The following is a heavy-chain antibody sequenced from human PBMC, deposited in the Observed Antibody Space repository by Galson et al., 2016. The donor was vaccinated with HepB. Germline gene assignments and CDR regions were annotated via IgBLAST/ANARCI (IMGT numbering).Heavy chain of an antibody. CDR2: ISYHGSNK. CDR3: ARDGYYYGSGSYGAATY. J-gene: IGHJ4*02. Sequence: SLRLSCAASGFSFSSSAMYWVRQAPGKGLEWVAVISYHGSNKYYVDSVKGRFTISRDNSKNTLYLRMNSLRVEDTAMYYCARDGYYYGSGSYGAATYWGQGTPVTVSS. V-gene: IGHV3-30*04. D-gene: IGHD3-10*01. CDR1: GFSFSSSA.